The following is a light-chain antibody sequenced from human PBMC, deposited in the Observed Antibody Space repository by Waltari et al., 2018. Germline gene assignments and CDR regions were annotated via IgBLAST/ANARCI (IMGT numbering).Light chain of an antibody. CDR3: QAWDSSTAV. V-gene: IGLV3-1*01. CDR1: TLGNRY. CDR2: QDN. J-gene: IGLJ2*01. Sequence: SYELTQSPSVSVSPGLTASITCAGHTLGNRYVTWYQQKPGQSPVLVIYQDNRRPSWIPERFSGSNSGNTATLTISGTQAMDEADYYCQAWDSSTAVFGGGTKLTVL.